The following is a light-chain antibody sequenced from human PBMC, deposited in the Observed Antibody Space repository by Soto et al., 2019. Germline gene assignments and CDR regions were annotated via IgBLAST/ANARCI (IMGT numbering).Light chain of an antibody. CDR1: QGVSND. CDR3: LQDFAYPLT. V-gene: IGKV1-6*01. J-gene: IGKJ4*01. CDR2: AAS. Sequence: AIQMTQSPSSLSASVGDRVTITCRASQGVSNDVGWYQQKPGKAPRLVIYAASTLQSGVPSRFSGSQSATDFTLTISSLQPEDFATYYCLQDFAYPLTFGGGTKVEIK.